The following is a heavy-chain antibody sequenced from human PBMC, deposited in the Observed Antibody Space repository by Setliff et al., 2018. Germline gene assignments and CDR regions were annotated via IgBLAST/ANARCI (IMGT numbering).Heavy chain of an antibody. CDR2: IYDSGSS. CDR1: GGSVSNSGFF. J-gene: IGHJ4*02. D-gene: IGHD3-3*01. V-gene: IGHV4-39*07. Sequence: TLSLTCTVSGGSVSNSGFFWGWLRQAPGKGLEWIGNIYDSGSSNYNASLKSRLIITRDTSKNQFSLELSSVTAADTAVYYCARDDTYDFWGGHGHLDSWGQGILVTVSS. CDR3: ARDDTYDFWGGHGHLDS.